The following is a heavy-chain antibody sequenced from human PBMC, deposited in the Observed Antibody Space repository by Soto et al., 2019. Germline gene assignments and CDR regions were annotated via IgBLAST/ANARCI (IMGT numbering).Heavy chain of an antibody. V-gene: IGHV1-69*12. D-gene: IGHD6-19*01. CDR1: GGTFSNYA. J-gene: IGHJ6*02. CDR3: ARVEAVAGLYNYHGLDV. Sequence: QVQMVQSGAEVKKPGSSVKVSWKVSGGTFSNYAIDWVRLAPGHGLEWMGGIVPIFGTTYYTQKFQGRATIIADDSTTTAYLEMSSLRSEDTSIYYCARVEAVAGLYNYHGLDVWGQGTAVTVSS. CDR2: IVPIFGTT.